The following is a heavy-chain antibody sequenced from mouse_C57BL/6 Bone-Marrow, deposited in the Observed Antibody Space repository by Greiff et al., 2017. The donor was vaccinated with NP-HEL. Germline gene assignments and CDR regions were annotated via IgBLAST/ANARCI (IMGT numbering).Heavy chain of an antibody. J-gene: IGHJ3*01. CDR3: ARFYYDYSWFAY. CDR2: INPSSGYT. Sequence: VQVVESGAELAKPGASVKLSCKASGYTFTSYWMHWVKQRPGQGLEWIGYINPSSGYTKYNQKFKDKATLTADKSSSTAYMQLSSLTYEDSAVYYCARFYYDYSWFAYWGQGTLVTVSA. D-gene: IGHD2-4*01. V-gene: IGHV1-7*01. CDR1: GYTFTSYW.